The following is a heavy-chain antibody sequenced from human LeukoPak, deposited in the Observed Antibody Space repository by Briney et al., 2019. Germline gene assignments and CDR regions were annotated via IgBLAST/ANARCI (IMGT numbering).Heavy chain of an antibody. V-gene: IGHV3-9*01. CDR2: ISWNSDSI. CDR3: AKFFRGDGYNYLSDY. D-gene: IGHD5-24*01. Sequence: GGSLRLSCAASGFNFDDYAIHWVRQAPGKGLEWISGISWNSDSIDFADSVKGRFTISRDNSKNTLYLQMNSLRAEDTAVYYCAKFFRGDGYNYLSDYWGQGTLVTVSS. CDR1: GFNFDDYA. J-gene: IGHJ4*02.